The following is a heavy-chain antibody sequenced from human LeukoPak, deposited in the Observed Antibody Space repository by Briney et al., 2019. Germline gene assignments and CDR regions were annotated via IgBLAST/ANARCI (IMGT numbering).Heavy chain of an antibody. V-gene: IGHV3-30*02. CDR1: GFTFSSYG. Sequence: GGSLRLSCAASGFTFSSYGMHWVRQAPGKGLEWVAFIRYDGSNKYYADSVKGRFTISRDNSKNTLYLQMNSLRAEDTAVYYCAKDTIPAYYDFWSGYYGDFDYWGQGTLVTVSS. CDR3: AKDTIPAYYDFWSGYYGDFDY. CDR2: IRYDGSNK. J-gene: IGHJ4*02. D-gene: IGHD3-3*01.